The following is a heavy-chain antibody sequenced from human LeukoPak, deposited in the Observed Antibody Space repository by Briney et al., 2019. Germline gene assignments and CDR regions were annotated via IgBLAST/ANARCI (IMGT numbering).Heavy chain of an antibody. J-gene: IGHJ5*02. V-gene: IGHV4-59*12. D-gene: IGHD3-3*01. CDR3: ARGRRGYYLPQNTAGFDP. CDR2: IYYSGST. CDR1: GGSISSYY. Sequence: PSETLSLTCTVSGGSISSYYWSWIRQPPGKGLEWIGYIYYSGSTNYNPSLKSRVTISVDTSKNQFSLKLSSVTAADTAVYYCARGRRGYYLPQNTAGFDPWGQGTLVTVSS.